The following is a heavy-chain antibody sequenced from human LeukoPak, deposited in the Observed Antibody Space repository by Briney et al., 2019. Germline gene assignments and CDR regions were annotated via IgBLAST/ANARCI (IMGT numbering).Heavy chain of an antibody. V-gene: IGHV3-33*01. CDR1: GFTFSSYG. Sequence: GGSLRLSCAASGFTFSSYGMHWVRQAPGKGLEWVAVIWYDGSNKYYADSVKGRFTISRENSKNTLYLQMNSLRAEDTAVYYCARDPRDSYNTNFDYWGQGTLVTVSS. CDR2: IWYDGSNK. D-gene: IGHD5-24*01. J-gene: IGHJ4*02. CDR3: ARDPRDSYNTNFDY.